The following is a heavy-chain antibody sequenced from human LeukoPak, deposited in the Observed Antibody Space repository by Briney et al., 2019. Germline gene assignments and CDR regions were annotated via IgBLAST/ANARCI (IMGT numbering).Heavy chain of an antibody. Sequence: SETLSLTCAVYGGSFSGYYWSWIRQPPGKGLEWIGEINHSGSTNYNPSLKSQVTISVDTSKNQFSLKLSSVTAADAAVYYCARVRSWYIYYYYMDVWGKGTTVTVSS. J-gene: IGHJ6*03. V-gene: IGHV4-34*01. CDR3: ARVRSWYIYYYYMDV. CDR1: GGSFSGYY. D-gene: IGHD6-13*01. CDR2: INHSGST.